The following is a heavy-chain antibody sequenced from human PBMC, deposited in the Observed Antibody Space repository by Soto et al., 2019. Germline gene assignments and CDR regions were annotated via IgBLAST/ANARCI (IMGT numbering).Heavy chain of an antibody. D-gene: IGHD3-9*01. J-gene: IGHJ6*02. CDR1: GFTFSSYA. V-gene: IGHV3-23*01. CDR3: AKGPPPTYHDILTSYPYGMDV. CDR2: ISGSGGST. Sequence: EVQLLESGGGLVQPGGSLRLSCAASGFTFSSYAMSWVRQAPGKGLEWVSAISGSGGSTYYADSVKGRFTISRDNSKNTLYLQMNSLRAEDTAVYYCAKGPPPTYHDILTSYPYGMDVWGQGTTVTVSS.